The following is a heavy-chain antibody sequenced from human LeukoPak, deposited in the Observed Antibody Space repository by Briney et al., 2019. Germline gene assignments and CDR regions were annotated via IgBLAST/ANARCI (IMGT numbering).Heavy chain of an antibody. CDR3: ARDCSGGSCYGAFDI. Sequence: SGTLSLTCAVSGGSISSSNWWSWVRQPPGKGLEWIGEIYHSGSTNYNPSLKSRVTISVDKSKNQFSLKLSSVTAADTAVYYCARDCSGGSCYGAFDIWGQGTMVTVSS. CDR2: IYHSGST. V-gene: IGHV4-4*02. D-gene: IGHD2-15*01. CDR1: GGSISSSNW. J-gene: IGHJ3*02.